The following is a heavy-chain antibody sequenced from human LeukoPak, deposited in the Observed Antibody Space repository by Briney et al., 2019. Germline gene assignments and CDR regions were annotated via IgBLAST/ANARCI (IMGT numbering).Heavy chain of an antibody. CDR1: GYLFTTYW. Sequence: GESLKISCKASGYLFTTYWIGWVRQMPGKGLEWMGIIYPGDSDTRYSPSFQGQVTISADKSVTTAYLQWSSLKASDTAMYYCAKRGATDWYHLDAFDIWGQGTMVTVSS. CDR2: IYPGDSDT. J-gene: IGHJ3*02. D-gene: IGHD3-9*01. CDR3: AKRGATDWYHLDAFDI. V-gene: IGHV5-51*01.